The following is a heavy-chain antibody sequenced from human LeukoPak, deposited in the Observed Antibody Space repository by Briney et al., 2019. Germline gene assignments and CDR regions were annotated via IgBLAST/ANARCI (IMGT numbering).Heavy chain of an antibody. CDR3: ARGGFRYSYYDSSGSGTRSYFFDY. Sequence: GGSLRLSCAASGFTVSSNYMSWVRQAPGKGLEWVSVVYSGGSTNYADSVKGRFTISRDNSKNTLYLQINSLRAEDTAVYYCARGGFRYSYYDSSGSGTRSYFFDYWGQGTLVTVSS. CDR1: GFTVSSNY. J-gene: IGHJ4*02. V-gene: IGHV3-66*01. CDR2: VYSGGST. D-gene: IGHD3-22*01.